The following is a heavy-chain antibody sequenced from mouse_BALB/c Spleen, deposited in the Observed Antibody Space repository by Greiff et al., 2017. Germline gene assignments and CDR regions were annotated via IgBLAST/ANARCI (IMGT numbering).Heavy chain of an antibody. J-gene: IGHJ2*01. CDR1: GYSFTSGYY. CDR2: ISYDGSN. Sequence: EVQLVESGPGLVKPSQSLSLTCSVTGYSFTSGYYWNWIRQFPGNKLEWMGYISYDGSNNYNPSLKNRTSITRDTSKNQFFLKLNYVTTEDTATYYCARGHGSTDYWGQGTTLTVSA. CDR3: ARGHGSTDY. D-gene: IGHD1-1*01. V-gene: IGHV3-6*02.